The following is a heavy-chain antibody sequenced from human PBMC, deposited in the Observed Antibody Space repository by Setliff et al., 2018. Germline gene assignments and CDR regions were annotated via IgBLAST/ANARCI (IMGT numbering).Heavy chain of an antibody. J-gene: IGHJ4*02. Sequence: SETLSLTCAVSGGSISSSNWWSWVRQPPGKGLEWIGEIYHTGSTNYNPSLKSRVNISVDKSKNQFSLRLSSVTAADTAMYYCARILGYCSGGSCYVPYWGQGTLVTVSS. V-gene: IGHV4-4*02. D-gene: IGHD2-15*01. CDR3: ARILGYCSGGSCYVPY. CDR1: GGSISSSNW. CDR2: IYHTGST.